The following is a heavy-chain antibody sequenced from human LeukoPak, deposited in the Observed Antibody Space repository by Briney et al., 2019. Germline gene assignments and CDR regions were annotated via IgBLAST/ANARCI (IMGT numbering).Heavy chain of an antibody. D-gene: IGHD3-3*01. CDR3: ARELVTIFGVVMGVDY. CDR2: IYHSGSN. V-gene: IGHV4-4*02. Sequence: SETLSLTCAVSGGSISSSNWWSWVRQPPGKGLEWIGEIYHSGSNNYNPSLKSRVTISVDKSKNQFSLKLSSVTAADTAVYYCARELVTIFGVVMGVDYWGQGTLVTVSS. J-gene: IGHJ4*02. CDR1: GGSISSSNW.